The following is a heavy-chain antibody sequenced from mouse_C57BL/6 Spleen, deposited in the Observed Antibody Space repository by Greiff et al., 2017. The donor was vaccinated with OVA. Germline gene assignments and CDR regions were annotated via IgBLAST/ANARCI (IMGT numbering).Heavy chain of an antibody. J-gene: IGHJ3*01. Sequence: VQLQQPGAELVMPGASVKLSCKASGYTFTSYWMHWVKQRPGQGLEWIGEIDPSDSYTNYNQKFKGKSTLTVDKSSSTAYMQLSSLTSEDSAVYYCARGLVAYWGQGTLVTVSA. CDR2: IDPSDSYT. CDR1: GYTFTSYW. D-gene: IGHD2-10*02. CDR3: ARGLVAY. V-gene: IGHV1-69*01.